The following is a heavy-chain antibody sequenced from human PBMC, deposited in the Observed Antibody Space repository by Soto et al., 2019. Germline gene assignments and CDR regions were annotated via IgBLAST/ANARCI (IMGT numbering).Heavy chain of an antibody. CDR1: GGSISSSSYY. J-gene: IGHJ6*02. CDR2: IYYSGST. CDR3: AREDFLAYCVGDCYFPASYGMDV. D-gene: IGHD2-21*02. V-gene: IGHV4-39*01. Sequence: PPEKVSLTCTVSGGSISSSSYYWGWIRQPPGKGLEWIGSIYYSGSTYYNPSLTSRVTISVDTSKNQFSLKLSSVTAADTAVYYCAREDFLAYCVGDCYFPASYGMDVWGQGTTVTVSS.